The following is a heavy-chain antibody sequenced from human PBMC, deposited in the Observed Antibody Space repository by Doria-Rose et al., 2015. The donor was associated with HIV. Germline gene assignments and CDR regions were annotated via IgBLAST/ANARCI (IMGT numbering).Heavy chain of an antibody. D-gene: IGHD6-13*01. CDR2: IFSDDES. Sequence: QITLKESGPVLVKPIETLTLTCTVSGVSLSSPGMGVSWIRQPPGKALEWLANIFSDDESSYTTSLKSRLTISRSTSKSQVVLTMTDMDPVDTATYYCARIKSSRWYHKYYFDFWGQGTLVIVSA. CDR1: GVSLSSPGMG. J-gene: IGHJ4*02. V-gene: IGHV2-26*01. CDR3: ARIKSSRWYHKYYFDF.